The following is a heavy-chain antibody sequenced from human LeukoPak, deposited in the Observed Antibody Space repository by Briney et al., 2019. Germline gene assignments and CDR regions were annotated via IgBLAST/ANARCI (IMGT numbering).Heavy chain of an antibody. V-gene: IGHV3-21*01. D-gene: IGHD2-2*01. J-gene: IGHJ5*02. CDR2: ISSSSSYI. CDR1: GFTFGSYS. Sequence: PGGSLRLSCAASGFTFGSYSMNWVRQAPGKGLEWVSSISSSSSYIYYADSVKGRLTISRDNAKNSLYLQMNSLRAEDTAVYYCARGGYCSSTSCYFWFDPWGQGTLVTVSS. CDR3: ARGGYCSSTSCYFWFDP.